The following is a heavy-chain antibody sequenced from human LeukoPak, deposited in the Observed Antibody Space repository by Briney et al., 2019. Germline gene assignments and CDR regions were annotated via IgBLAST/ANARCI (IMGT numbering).Heavy chain of an antibody. J-gene: IGHJ4*02. V-gene: IGHV3-30*04. CDR2: ISYDGNNE. CDR3: AKGGTWELLRHFDY. D-gene: IGHD1-26*01. Sequence: GGSLRLSCAASGFTFGAYAMHWVRQSPGKGLEWEALISYDGNNEWYADSVKGRFTVSRDNSKNTLYLQMNSLRVEDTAVYYCAKGGTWELLRHFDYWGQGSLVTVSS. CDR1: GFTFGAYA.